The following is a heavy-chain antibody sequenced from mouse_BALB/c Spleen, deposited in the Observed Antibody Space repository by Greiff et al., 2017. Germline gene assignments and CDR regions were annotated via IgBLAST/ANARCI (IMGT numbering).Heavy chain of an antibody. Sequence: VQLQQSGAELVRSGASVKLSCTASGFNIKDYYMHWVKQRPEQGLEWIGWIDPENGNTIYDPKFQGKASITADTSSNTAYLQLSSLTSEDTAVYYCAGGDGYSSYWYFDVWGAGTTVTVSS. V-gene: IGHV14-1*02. D-gene: IGHD2-3*01. CDR2: IDPENGNT. J-gene: IGHJ1*01. CDR1: GFNIKDYY. CDR3: AGGDGYSSYWYFDV.